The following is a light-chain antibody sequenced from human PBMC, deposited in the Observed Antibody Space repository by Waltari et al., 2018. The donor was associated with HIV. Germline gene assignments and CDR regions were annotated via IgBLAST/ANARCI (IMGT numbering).Light chain of an antibody. V-gene: IGLV1-44*01. Sequence: QSVLTQPPSASGTPGQRVTISCSGSVANFGTRPVNWYQQLAGSAPKLLNYRSDLRPSGVPDRFSGSKSATSASLAISGLQSEDEATYYCASWDDSLNGVIFGGGTELTVL. CDR1: VANFGTRP. J-gene: IGLJ2*01. CDR2: RSD. CDR3: ASWDDSLNGVI.